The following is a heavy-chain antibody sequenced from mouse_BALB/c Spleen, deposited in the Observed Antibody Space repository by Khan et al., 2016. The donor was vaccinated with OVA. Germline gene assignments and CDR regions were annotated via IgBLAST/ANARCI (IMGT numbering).Heavy chain of an antibody. CDR2: INTYTGEP. V-gene: IGHV9-3-1*01. CDR1: GYTFTTYG. CDR3: ARVGYSGTMDY. J-gene: IGHJ4*01. D-gene: IGHD2-14*01. Sequence: QVQLKQSGPELKKPGVTVKISCKASGYTFTTYGMNWVKQAPGKGLKWMGWINTYTGEPTYVDDFKGRFAFSLETSASTAYLQINNLKNEDTAIYFCARVGYSGTMDYWGQGTSVTVSS.